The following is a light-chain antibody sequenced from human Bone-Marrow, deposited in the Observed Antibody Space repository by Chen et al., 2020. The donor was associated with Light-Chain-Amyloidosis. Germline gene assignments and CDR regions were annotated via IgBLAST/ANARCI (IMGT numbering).Light chain of an antibody. CDR3: QVWDRSSDRPV. Sequence: SYVLTQPSSVSVAPGQTATLVCGGNNIGSTSVHWYQHTPGQAPLLVVYDDSDRPSGIPERLSGSNSGNTATLTISRVEAGDEADYYCQVWDRSSDRPVFGGGTKLTVL. CDR1: NIGSTS. CDR2: DDS. J-gene: IGLJ3*02. V-gene: IGLV3-21*02.